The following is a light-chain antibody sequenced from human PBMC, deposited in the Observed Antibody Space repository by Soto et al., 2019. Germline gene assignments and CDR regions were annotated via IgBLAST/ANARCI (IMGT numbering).Light chain of an antibody. CDR2: GTS. CDR1: QSVKSSY. Sequence: EIVLTQSPGTLSLAPGEGATLSCRASQSVKSSYLAWYQQKPGQAPRLLIFGTSNRATGIPDRFTGSGSGTEFILTISSLQSEDFAVYYCQQYDIWPPTLGQGTKVDIK. J-gene: IGKJ1*01. CDR3: QQYDIWPPT. V-gene: IGKV3-20*01.